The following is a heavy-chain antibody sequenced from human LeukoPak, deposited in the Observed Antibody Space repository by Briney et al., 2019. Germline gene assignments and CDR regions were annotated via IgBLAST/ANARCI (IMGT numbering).Heavy chain of an antibody. Sequence: SETLSLTCAVCGGSFSGYYWSWIRQPPGKGLEWIGEINHSGSTNYNPSLKSRVTISVDTSKNQFSLKLSSVTAADTAVYYCARATTVTTLSSFDYWGQGTLVTVSS. D-gene: IGHD4-17*01. J-gene: IGHJ4*02. CDR3: ARATTVTTLSSFDY. CDR1: GGSFSGYY. CDR2: INHSGST. V-gene: IGHV4-34*01.